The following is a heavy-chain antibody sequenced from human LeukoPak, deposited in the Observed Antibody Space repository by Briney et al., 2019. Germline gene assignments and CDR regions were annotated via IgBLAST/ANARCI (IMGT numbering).Heavy chain of an antibody. Sequence: GASVKVSCKASGYTFTSYGISWVRQAPGQGLEWMGWISAYNGNTNYAQKLQGRVTMATDTSTSTAYMELRRLISDDTAVYYCARDVEMATIIYYHYYYMDVWGKGTTVTVSS. D-gene: IGHD5-24*01. J-gene: IGHJ6*03. V-gene: IGHV1-18*01. CDR3: ARDVEMATIIYYHYYYMDV. CDR1: GYTFTSYG. CDR2: ISAYNGNT.